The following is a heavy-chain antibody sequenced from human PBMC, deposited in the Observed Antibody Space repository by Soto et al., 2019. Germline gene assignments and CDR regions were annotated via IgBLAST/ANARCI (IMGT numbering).Heavy chain of an antibody. J-gene: IGHJ4*02. V-gene: IGHV3-11*05. D-gene: IGHD5-12*01. CDR2: ISSGGTYT. CDR3: VREGNRDGYNYEDY. CDR1: GFTFSDYY. Sequence: QVQLVESGGGLVKPGGSLRLSCAASGFTFSDYYMTWIRQAPGKGLEWVSYISSGGTYTNYADSVKGRFTISRDNAKNSLSLQMNSLRVEDTAVYYCVREGNRDGYNYEDYWGQGTLVTVSS.